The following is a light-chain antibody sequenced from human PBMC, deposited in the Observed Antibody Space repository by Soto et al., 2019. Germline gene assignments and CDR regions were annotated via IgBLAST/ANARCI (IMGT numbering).Light chain of an antibody. CDR3: QQYGASPWMYT. J-gene: IGKJ2*01. Sequence: EIVLTQSPGTLSLSPGERATLSCRASQSVSSNNLVWYQQRPGQAPRVVIYGASTRATGIPERLSGSGSGKDFALTISRLEPEDFAGYDCQQYGASPWMYTFGQGTKLQIK. CDR2: GAS. CDR1: QSVSSNN. V-gene: IGKV3-20*01.